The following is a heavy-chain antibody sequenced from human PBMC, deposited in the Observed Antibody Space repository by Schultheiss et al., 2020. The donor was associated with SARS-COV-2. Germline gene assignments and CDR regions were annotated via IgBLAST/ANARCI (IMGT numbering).Heavy chain of an antibody. CDR2: ICYSGST. CDR1: GGSISSYY. J-gene: IGHJ6*02. Sequence: SETLSLTCTVSGGSISSYYWSWIRQPAGKGLEYIGSICYSGSTKKKPSLKSRVTISVDTSKNQFSLKVSSVTAADTAVYYCAREGSSPSWYYGMDVWGQGTTVTVSS. D-gene: IGHD6-13*01. CDR3: AREGSSPSWYYGMDV. V-gene: IGHV4-59*01.